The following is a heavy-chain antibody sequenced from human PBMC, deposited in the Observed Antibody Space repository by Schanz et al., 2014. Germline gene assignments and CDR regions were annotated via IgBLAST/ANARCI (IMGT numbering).Heavy chain of an antibody. Sequence: QVQLVQSGAEVKKPGASVKVSCKASGYTFTSHSMHWVRQAPGQGLEWMGMINPSGGSTAYAQKFQGRVTMTRDTSAATAYMELSSLTSEDTAVYYCARAPAAYGSDPSCLGTPFDYWGQGTLVTVSS. J-gene: IGHJ4*02. CDR3: ARAPAAYGSDPSCLGTPFDY. V-gene: IGHV1-46*03. D-gene: IGHD2-2*01. CDR1: GYTFTSHS. CDR2: INPSGGST.